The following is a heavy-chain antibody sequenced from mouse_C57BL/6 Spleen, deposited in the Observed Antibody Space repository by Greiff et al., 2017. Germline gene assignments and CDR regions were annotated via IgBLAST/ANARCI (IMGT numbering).Heavy chain of an antibody. J-gene: IGHJ3*01. V-gene: IGHV3-6*01. CDR1: GYSITSGYY. CDR2: ISYDGSN. D-gene: IGHD1-1*01. Sequence: EVKLVESGPGLVKPSQSLSLTCSITGYSITSGYYWNWIRQFPGNKLALMGYISYDGSNNYNPSLKNRISITLDTSKNQFFLKLNSLTTSDTATYYCAIEDYYGSSYGFAYWGQGPLVTGSA. CDR3: AIEDYYGSSYGFAY.